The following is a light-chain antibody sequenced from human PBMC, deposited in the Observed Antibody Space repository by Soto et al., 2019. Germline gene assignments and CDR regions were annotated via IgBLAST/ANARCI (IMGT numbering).Light chain of an antibody. V-gene: IGKV1-33*01. CDR2: DAS. J-gene: IGKJ4*01. Sequence: DIQMTQSPSSLSASVGDRVTITCQASQDISNYLNWYQQKPGKAPKLLIYDASNLETGVPSRFSGSGSGTHFIFTISSLQHEDIATYYCQQYDNLPLTFGGGTKVDIK. CDR3: QQYDNLPLT. CDR1: QDISNY.